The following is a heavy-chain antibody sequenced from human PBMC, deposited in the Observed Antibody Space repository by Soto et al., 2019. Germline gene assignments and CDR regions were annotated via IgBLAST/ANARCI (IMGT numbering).Heavy chain of an antibody. CDR2: INPSGGST. D-gene: IGHD3-3*01. CDR1: GYTFTSYY. Sequence: ASVKVSCKASGYTFTSYYMHWVRQAPGQGLEWMGIINPSGGSTSYAQKFQGRVTMTRDTSTSTVYMELRSLRSEDTAVYYCARDRVYYDFWSGYSGRVYYYYGMDVWGQGTTVTVSS. V-gene: IGHV1-46*01. J-gene: IGHJ6*02. CDR3: ARDRVYYDFWSGYSGRVYYYYGMDV.